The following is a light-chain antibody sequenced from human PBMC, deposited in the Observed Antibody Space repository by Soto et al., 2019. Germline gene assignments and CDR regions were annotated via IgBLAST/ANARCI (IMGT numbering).Light chain of an antibody. CDR2: WAS. CDR3: QHYYSPPLT. Sequence: DIMMTQSPDSLPVSLGERATINCKSSQSILYNSNNKNYLAWYQQKPGLPPKLLISWASTRESGVPDRFTGSGSGTDFTLTISNLQAEDVAVYYCQHYYSPPLTFGGGTKVEI. V-gene: IGKV4-1*01. J-gene: IGKJ4*01. CDR1: QSILYNSNNKNY.